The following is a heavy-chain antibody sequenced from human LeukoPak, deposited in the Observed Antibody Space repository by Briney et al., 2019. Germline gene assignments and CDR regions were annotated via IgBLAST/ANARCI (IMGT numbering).Heavy chain of an antibody. V-gene: IGHV3-53*04. Sequence: GGSLRLSCAASGFTVSSNYMSWVRQAPGKGLEWVSVIFSGGTTYYADSVKGRFTISRHNSENTLYLQMNSLRGEDTAVYYCARNPPRYFNWGQGTLVTVSS. D-gene: IGHD1-26*01. CDR3: ARNPPRYFN. J-gene: IGHJ4*02. CDR1: GFTVSSNY. CDR2: IFSGGTT.